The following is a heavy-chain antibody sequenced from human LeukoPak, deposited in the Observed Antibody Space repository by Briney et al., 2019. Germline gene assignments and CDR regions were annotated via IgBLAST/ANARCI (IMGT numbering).Heavy chain of an antibody. CDR1: GYSISSGYY. CDR3: AREHCSSTSCYYYYGMDV. V-gene: IGHV4-38-2*02. Sequence: SETLSLTCAVSGYSISSGYYWGWIRQPPGKGLEWIGSIYHSGSTYYNPSHKSRVTISVDTSKNQFSLKLSSVTAADTAVYYCAREHCSSTSCYYYYGMDVWGKGTTVTVSS. CDR2: IYHSGST. J-gene: IGHJ6*04. D-gene: IGHD2-2*01.